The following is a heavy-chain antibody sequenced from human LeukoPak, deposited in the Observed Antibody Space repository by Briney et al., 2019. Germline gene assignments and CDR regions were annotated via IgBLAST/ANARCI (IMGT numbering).Heavy chain of an antibody. CDR2: ISGSGGST. CDR3: AKDLDDSSGFDY. CDR1: GFTFSSYA. J-gene: IGHJ4*02. Sequence: GGSLRLSCAASGFTFSSYAMNWVRQAPGKGLEWVSAISGSGGSTYYADSVKGRFTISRDNSKNTLYLRMNSLRAEDTAVYYCAKDLDDSSGFDYWGQGTLVTVSS. V-gene: IGHV3-23*01. D-gene: IGHD3-22*01.